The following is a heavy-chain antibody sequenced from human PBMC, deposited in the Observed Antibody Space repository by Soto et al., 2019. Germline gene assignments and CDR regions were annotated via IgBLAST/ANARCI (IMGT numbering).Heavy chain of an antibody. D-gene: IGHD3-10*01. Sequence: QVQLVQSGAVVKKPGSSVEVSCKASGGTFNGYGISWVRQAPGQGLEWMGGTVPVFDTSKYAPRFQGRVTITAAKSTRTAYLELSSVGSEDTAIYFWARGVSNSGAYYTGPSAYDLWGQGTLVIVSS. CDR1: GGTFNGYG. CDR2: TVPVFDTS. V-gene: IGHV1-69*06. J-gene: IGHJ3*01. CDR3: ARGVSNSGAYYTGPSAYDL.